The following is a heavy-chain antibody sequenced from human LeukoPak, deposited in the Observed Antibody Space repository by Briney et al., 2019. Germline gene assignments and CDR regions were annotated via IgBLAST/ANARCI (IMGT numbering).Heavy chain of an antibody. CDR1: GFTFSSYG. CDR3: ARLSVGYCSGGSCYSGYFDY. J-gene: IGHJ4*02. CDR2: ISGSGGST. D-gene: IGHD2-15*01. Sequence: GGTLRLSCAASGFTFSSYGMSWVRQAPGKGLEWVSAISGSGGSTYYADSVKGRFTISRDNSKNTLYLQMNSLRAEDTAVYYCARLSVGYCSGGSCYSGYFDYWGQGTLVTVSS. V-gene: IGHV3-23*01.